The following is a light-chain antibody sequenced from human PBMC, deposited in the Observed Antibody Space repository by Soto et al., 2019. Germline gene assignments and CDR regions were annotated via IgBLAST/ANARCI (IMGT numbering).Light chain of an antibody. CDR3: QQYNNWPPTT. V-gene: IGKV3-15*01. Sequence: EIVMTQSPATLSVSPGERATLSCRASQSVSSNLAWYQQKPGQAPRLLIYGASTRATGIPARFSGSGSETEFTLTINSLQSEDFAVYYCQQYNNWPPTTFGQGTKVDIK. CDR1: QSVSSN. J-gene: IGKJ1*01. CDR2: GAS.